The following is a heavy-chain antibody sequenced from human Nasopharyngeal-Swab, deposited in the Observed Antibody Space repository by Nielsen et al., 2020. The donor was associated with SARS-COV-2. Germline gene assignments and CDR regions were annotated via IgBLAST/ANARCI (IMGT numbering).Heavy chain of an antibody. CDR3: ARDYYDRWGYYYGMDV. Sequence: GGSLRLSCAASGFTFSSYSMNWVRQAPGKGLEWVSYISSSSSTIYYADSVKGRFTISRDNAKNSLYLQMSSLRDEDTAVYYCARDYYDRWGYYYGMDVWGQGTTVTVSS. D-gene: IGHD3-22*01. J-gene: IGHJ6*02. V-gene: IGHV3-48*02. CDR2: ISSSSSTI. CDR1: GFTFSSYS.